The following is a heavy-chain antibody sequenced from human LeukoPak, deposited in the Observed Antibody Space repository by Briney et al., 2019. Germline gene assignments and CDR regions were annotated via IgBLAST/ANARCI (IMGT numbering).Heavy chain of an antibody. D-gene: IGHD6-13*01. CDR1: GYTFTSYD. V-gene: IGHV1-8*01. Sequence: GASVKVSCKASGYTFTSYDINWVRQATGQGLEWMGWMNPNSGNTGYAQKFQGRVTMTRNTSISTAYMELSSLRSEDTAVYYCARREESIAADPIDYWGQGTLVTVSS. J-gene: IGHJ4*02. CDR3: ARREESIAADPIDY. CDR2: MNPNSGNT.